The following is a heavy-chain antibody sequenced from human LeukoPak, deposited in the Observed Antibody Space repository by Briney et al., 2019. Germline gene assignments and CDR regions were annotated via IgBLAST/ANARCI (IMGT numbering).Heavy chain of an antibody. V-gene: IGHV4-39*01. J-gene: IGHJ6*03. CDR3: ARRYYYYYYMDV. Sequence: SETLSLTCTVSSGSISTSNYYWGWVRQPPGKALEWIGNIFYSGSTYYSPSLKSRVTISLDTSRNQFSLKLSSVTAADTAVYYCARRYYYYYYMDVWGKGTTVTISS. CDR1: SGSISTSNYY. CDR2: IFYSGST.